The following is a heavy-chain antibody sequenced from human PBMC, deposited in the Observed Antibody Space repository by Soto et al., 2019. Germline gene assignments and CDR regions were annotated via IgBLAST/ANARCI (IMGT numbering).Heavy chain of an antibody. J-gene: IGHJ3*02. D-gene: IGHD6-19*01. V-gene: IGHV3-33*01. Sequence: LRLSCAASGFTFSSYGMHWVRQAPGKGLEWVAVIWYDGSNKYYADSVKGRFTISRDNSKNTLYLQMNSLRAEDTAVYYCATLPGYSSGNDAFDIWGQGTMVTVSS. CDR3: ATLPGYSSGNDAFDI. CDR1: GFTFSSYG. CDR2: IWYDGSNK.